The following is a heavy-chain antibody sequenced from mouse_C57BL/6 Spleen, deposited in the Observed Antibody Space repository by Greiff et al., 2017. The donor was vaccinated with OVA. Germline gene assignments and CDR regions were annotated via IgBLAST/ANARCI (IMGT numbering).Heavy chain of an antibody. CDR2: INPNNGGT. Sequence: EVQLQQSGPELVKPGASVKMSCKASGYTFTDYNMHWVKQSHGKSLEWIGYINPNNGGTSYTQKFKGKATLTVNKSSSTAYMELRSLTSEDSAVYYCARPNGYDVSYCYFDVWGKGTTVTVSS. D-gene: IGHD2-2*01. V-gene: IGHV1-22*01. CDR3: ARPNGYDVSYCYFDV. CDR1: GYTFTDYN. J-gene: IGHJ1*03.